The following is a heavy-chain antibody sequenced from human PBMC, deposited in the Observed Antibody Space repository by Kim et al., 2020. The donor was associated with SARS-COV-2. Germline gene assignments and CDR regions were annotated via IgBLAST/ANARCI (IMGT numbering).Heavy chain of an antibody. D-gene: IGHD5-12*01. CDR1: GFTFNDYA. CDR3: VKDSVGHFVQGPYNYQNYGMDV. V-gene: IGHV3-9*01. Sequence: GGSLRLSCAASGFTFNDYAMHWVRQVPGKGLEWVSGIDWNSGKIGYSDSVKGRFTVSRDNANNALYLQMDSLRVEDTALYYCVKDSVGHFVQGPYNYQNYGMDVWGHGTTIIVSS. J-gene: IGHJ6*02. CDR2: IDWNSGKI.